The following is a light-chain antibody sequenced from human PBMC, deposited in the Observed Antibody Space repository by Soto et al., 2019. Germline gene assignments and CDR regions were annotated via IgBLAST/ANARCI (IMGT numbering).Light chain of an antibody. CDR1: QSVSSK. J-gene: IGKJ1*01. CDR3: QHQSNWPRT. V-gene: IGKV3-15*01. Sequence: IVLTQSPATLSVSAGERATLSCRASQSVSSKLAWYQQKPGQAPSLLIYDTSTRATGIPARFSGSGSGTEFTLTISSLQSEDFAIYYCQHQSNWPRTFGQGTKVDIK. CDR2: DTS.